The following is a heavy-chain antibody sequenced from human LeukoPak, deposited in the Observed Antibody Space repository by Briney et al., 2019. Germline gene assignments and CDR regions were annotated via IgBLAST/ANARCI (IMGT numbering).Heavy chain of an antibody. CDR2: ISNSGSTI. CDR3: ARAGYCSSTSCNYYYYYMDV. Sequence: AGGSLRLSCAASGFTFSSYEMNWVRQAPGKGLEWVSYISNSGSTIYYADSVKGRFTISRDNAKNSLYLQMNSLRAEDTAVYYCARAGYCSSTSCNYYYYYMDVWGKGTTVTVSS. CDR1: GFTFSSYE. V-gene: IGHV3-48*03. J-gene: IGHJ6*03. D-gene: IGHD2-2*01.